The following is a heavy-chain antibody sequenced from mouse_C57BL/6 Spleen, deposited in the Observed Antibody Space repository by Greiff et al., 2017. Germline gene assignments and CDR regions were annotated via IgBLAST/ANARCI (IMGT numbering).Heavy chain of an antibody. J-gene: IGHJ2*01. V-gene: IGHV1-81*01. CDR2: IYPRSGNT. CDR1: GYTFTSYG. Sequence: QVQLKQSGAELARPGASVKLSCKASGYTFTSYGISWVKQRTGQGLEWIGEIYPRSGNTYYNEKFKGKATLTADKSSSTAYMELRSLTSEDSAVYFCARAYYSNYGDYWGQGTTLTVSS. CDR3: ARAYYSNYGDY. D-gene: IGHD2-5*01.